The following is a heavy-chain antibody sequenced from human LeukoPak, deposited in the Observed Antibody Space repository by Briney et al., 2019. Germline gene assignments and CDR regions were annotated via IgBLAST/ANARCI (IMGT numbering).Heavy chain of an antibody. CDR3: ARGLYKWNYGDHFDY. V-gene: IGHV3-7*01. CDR1: GFTFRNYW. CDR2: IKQDGSDK. J-gene: IGHJ4*02. Sequence: AGGSLRLSCAASGFTFRNYWMSWVRQAPGKGLEWVANIKQDGSDKYYVDSVKGRFTISRDNARNSLYLQMNSLRAEDTAVYYCARGLYKWNYGDHFDYWGQGTLVTVSS. D-gene: IGHD1-7*01.